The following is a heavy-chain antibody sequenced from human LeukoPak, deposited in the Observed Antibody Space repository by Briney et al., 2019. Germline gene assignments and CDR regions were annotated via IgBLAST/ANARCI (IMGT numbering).Heavy chain of an antibody. Sequence: NSSQTLSLTCTVSGGSISSGGYYWSWIRQHPGKGLEWIGYIYYSGSTYYSPSLKSRVTISVDTSKNQFSLKLSSVTAADTAVYYCARGREYLGPCDYWGQGTLVTVSS. CDR1: GGSISSGGYY. J-gene: IGHJ4*02. D-gene: IGHD2/OR15-2a*01. CDR2: IYYSGST. CDR3: ARGREYLGPCDY. V-gene: IGHV4-31*03.